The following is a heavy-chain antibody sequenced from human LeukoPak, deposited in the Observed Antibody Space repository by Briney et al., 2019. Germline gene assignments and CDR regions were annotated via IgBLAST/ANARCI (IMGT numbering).Heavy chain of an antibody. J-gene: IGHJ5*02. Sequence: GGSLRLSCAASGFTFSSYSMNWVRQAPGKGLEWVSSISSSSSYIYYADSVKGRFTISRDNAKNSLYLQMNSLRAEDTAVYYCARGIAALGFDPWGQGTLVTVPS. CDR1: GFTFSSYS. CDR2: ISSSSSYI. D-gene: IGHD6-6*01. V-gene: IGHV3-21*01. CDR3: ARGIAALGFDP.